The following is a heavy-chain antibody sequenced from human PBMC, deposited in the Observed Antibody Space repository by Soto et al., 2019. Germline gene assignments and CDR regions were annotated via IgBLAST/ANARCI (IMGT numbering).Heavy chain of an antibody. J-gene: IGHJ1*01. CDR1: GYTFTSYD. CDR2: MNPNNGNT. D-gene: IGHD3-10*01. V-gene: IGHV1-8*01. CDR3: ARSPRNYYALGSYSYFRH. Sequence: ASVKVSCKASGYTFTSYDISWVRQATGQGLEWMGWMNPNNGNTDYAPKFQGRVTMTMNTSIGTAYMELSSLRSEDAAVYYCARSPRNYYALGSYSYFRHWGQGTLVTVSS.